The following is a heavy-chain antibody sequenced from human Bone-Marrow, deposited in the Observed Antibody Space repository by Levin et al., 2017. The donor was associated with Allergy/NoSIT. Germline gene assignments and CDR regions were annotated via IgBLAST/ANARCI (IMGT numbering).Heavy chain of an antibody. CDR3: TAACITISSGLFDP. D-gene: IGHD3-3*01. Sequence: KAGGSLRLSCAASGFTCSNAWMSWVRQAPGKGLEWVGRIKTKTDGGTTDYAAPVQGIFTISKDDSKNTVYLQMNSLKTEDTAVDYCTAACITISSGLFDPWGQGTLVTVSS. CDR2: IKTKTDGGTT. CDR1: GFTCSNAW. V-gene: IGHV3-15*01. J-gene: IGHJ5*02.